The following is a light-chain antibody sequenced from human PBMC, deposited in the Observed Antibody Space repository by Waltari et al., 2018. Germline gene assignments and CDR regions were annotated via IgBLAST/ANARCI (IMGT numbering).Light chain of an antibody. J-gene: IGLJ2*01. Sequence: QSALTQPASVSGSPGQSVTISCTGTSNDIGGSNYVSWYQQRPGKAPKLIIYDVNNRPSCGSGRFSDSKSGNTASLTISGLQAEDETDYYCSSFTRTVLFGGGTKLTVL. CDR1: SNDIGGSNY. CDR3: SSFTRTVL. CDR2: DVN. V-gene: IGLV2-14*01.